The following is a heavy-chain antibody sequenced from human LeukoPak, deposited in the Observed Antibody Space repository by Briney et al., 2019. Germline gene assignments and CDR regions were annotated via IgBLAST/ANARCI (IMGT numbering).Heavy chain of an antibody. CDR2: INWNGGST. D-gene: IGHD2-2*02. CDR1: GFTFDDYG. CDR3: AREQYQLLYGYYYMDV. J-gene: IGHJ6*03. Sequence: PTGGSLRLSCAASGFTFDDYGMSWVRHGPGKGLEWVSGINWNGGSTVYADSVKGRFTISRDNAKNSLYLQMKSLRAEDTALYYCAREQYQLLYGYYYMDVWGKGTTVTVSS. V-gene: IGHV3-20*04.